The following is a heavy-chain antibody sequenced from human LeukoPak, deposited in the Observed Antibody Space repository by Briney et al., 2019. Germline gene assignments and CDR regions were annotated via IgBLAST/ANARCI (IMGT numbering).Heavy chain of an antibody. Sequence: GGSLRLSCAASGFSLTNFAMSWVRQAPGKGLEWVSLIIGSSGYTFYADSVKGRFTISRDNSTNRLYLQVNSLRAEDTALYYCAKGAYDYIEMGYFDYWGQGTLVTVSS. J-gene: IGHJ4*02. CDR1: GFSLTNFA. CDR2: IIGSSGYT. CDR3: AKGAYDYIEMGYFDY. V-gene: IGHV3-23*01. D-gene: IGHD5-12*01.